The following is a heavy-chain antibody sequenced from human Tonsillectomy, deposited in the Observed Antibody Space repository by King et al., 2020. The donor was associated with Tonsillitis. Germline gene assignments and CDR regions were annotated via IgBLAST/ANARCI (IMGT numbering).Heavy chain of an antibody. J-gene: IGHJ4*02. D-gene: IGHD1-26*01. CDR2: MYSSGTI. Sequence: LQLQESGPGVVKPSETLSLTCIVSGASISSGDHFCAWIRQPPGKGLEWIGYMYSSGTIFYNPSLKSRITISGGTSENRFSLKLTSVTAADTAVYFCARYVSGTFDYWGQGALVTVSS. V-gene: IGHV4-39*01. CDR3: ARYVSGTFDY. CDR1: GASISSGDHF.